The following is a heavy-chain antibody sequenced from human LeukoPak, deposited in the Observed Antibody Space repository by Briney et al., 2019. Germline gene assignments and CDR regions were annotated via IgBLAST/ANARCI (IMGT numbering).Heavy chain of an antibody. D-gene: IGHD4-17*01. V-gene: IGHV4-39*01. CDR2: IYYSGST. Sequence: PSETLSLTCTVSGGSISSSSYYWGWIRQPPGKGLEWIGSIYYSGSTYYNPSLKSRVTISVDTSKNQFSLKLSSVTAADTAVYYCARHGGAYGDYDDYYYYMDGWGKGTTVTVSS. CDR3: ARHGGAYGDYDDYYYYMDG. CDR1: GGSISSSSYY. J-gene: IGHJ6*03.